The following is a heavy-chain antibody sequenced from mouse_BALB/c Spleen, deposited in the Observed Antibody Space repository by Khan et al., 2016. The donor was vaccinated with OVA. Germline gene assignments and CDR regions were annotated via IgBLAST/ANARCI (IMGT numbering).Heavy chain of an antibody. J-gene: IGHJ2*01. CDR2: IKYSGST. Sequence: EVQLVESGPSLVKPSQSLSLTCTVTGYSITSDYAWNWIRQFPGNKLEWMGYIKYSGSTSYNPSPKSRISITRDTSKNQFFLQLKSVTTEDTATYYCARSGTISTVVVTDFDYWGQGTTLTVSS. V-gene: IGHV3-2*02. CDR1: GYSITSDYA. CDR3: ARSGTISTVVVTDFDY. D-gene: IGHD1-1*01.